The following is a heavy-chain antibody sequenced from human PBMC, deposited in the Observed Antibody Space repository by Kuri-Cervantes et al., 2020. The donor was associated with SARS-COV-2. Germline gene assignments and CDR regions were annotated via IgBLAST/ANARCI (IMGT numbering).Heavy chain of an antibody. D-gene: IGHD4-23*01. V-gene: IGHV2-5*05. CDR3: STRGGQYFNH. CDR1: GISLTNSGLA. Sequence: SGPTLVKPTQTLTLTCTLSGISLTNSGLAVGWIRQPPGKALEWLGIIYWDDDKLYGPSLENRLTIARDTSQNQVVLTLTNMDPVDTATYCCSTRGGQYFNHWGQGTSVTVSS. J-gene: IGHJ1*01. CDR2: IYWDDDK.